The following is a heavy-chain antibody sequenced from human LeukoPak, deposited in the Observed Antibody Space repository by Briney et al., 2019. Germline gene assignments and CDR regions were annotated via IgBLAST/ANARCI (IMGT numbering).Heavy chain of an antibody. V-gene: IGHV3-21*01. D-gene: IGHD3-10*01. J-gene: IGHJ4*02. CDR1: GFTFSSYS. CDR2: ISSSSSYI. Sequence: PGGSLRLSCAASGFTFSSYSMNWVRQAPGKGLEWVSSISSSSSYIYYADSVKGRFTISRDNAKNSLYLQMNSLRAEDTAVYYCAREGDTMVRGAYDYWGQGTLVTVSS. CDR3: AREGDTMVRGAYDY.